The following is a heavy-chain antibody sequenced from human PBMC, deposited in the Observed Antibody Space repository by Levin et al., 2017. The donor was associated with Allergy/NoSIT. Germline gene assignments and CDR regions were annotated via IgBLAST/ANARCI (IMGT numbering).Heavy chain of an antibody. J-gene: IGHJ4*02. V-gene: IGHV4-31*02. Sequence: SETLSLTCTVSGASVASGGHAWSWVRQYPGTDLEFLGYIFYTGSTYYNPSLQSRFTMSAERSKNQFSFKLTSVTAADAAVNYCATTIYGTLYFDNWGQGAPVAVSS. CDR3: ATTIYGTLYFDN. CDR1: GASVASGGHA. D-gene: IGHD3-3*01. CDR2: IFYTGST.